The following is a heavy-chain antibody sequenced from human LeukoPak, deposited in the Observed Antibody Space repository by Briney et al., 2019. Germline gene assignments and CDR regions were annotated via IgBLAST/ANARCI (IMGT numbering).Heavy chain of an antibody. J-gene: IGHJ6*03. D-gene: IGHD2-2*01. Sequence: GGSLRLSCAASGFTFSSYWMSWVRQAPGKGLEWVANIKQDGSEKYYVDSVKGRFSISRDNSKNTLYLQMHSLRADDTAVYYCAKAHVVAADYFYYYMDVWGKGTTVIVSS. V-gene: IGHV3-7*03. CDR1: GFTFSSYW. CDR2: IKQDGSEK. CDR3: AKAHVVAADYFYYYMDV.